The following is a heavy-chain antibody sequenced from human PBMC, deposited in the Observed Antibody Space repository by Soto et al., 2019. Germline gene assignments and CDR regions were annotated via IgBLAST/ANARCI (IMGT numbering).Heavy chain of an antibody. Sequence: QVQLVQSGAEVKKPGASVKVSCKASGYSFTSYYMQWVRQAPGQGLEWMGIISASGGSTSYAQKFQGRVTMTRDTSTSAVYMELSSLRSEDTAVYYCARGPGPAGMDVWGQGTTVTVSS. J-gene: IGHJ6*02. D-gene: IGHD2-2*01. CDR3: ARGPGPAGMDV. V-gene: IGHV1-46*03. CDR1: GYSFTSYY. CDR2: ISASGGST.